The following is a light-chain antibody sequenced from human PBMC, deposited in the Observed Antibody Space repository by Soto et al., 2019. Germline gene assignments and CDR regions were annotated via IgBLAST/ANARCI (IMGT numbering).Light chain of an antibody. J-gene: IGKJ1*01. CDR2: AAS. Sequence: DIQLTQSPSFLSASLGDRVTITCRASQDISDDLAWYQQRPGKAPKLLIYAASTLQSGVPSRFSGSGSGTEFTLTISSLQPEDFATYYCQQSYSTLWTFGQGTKVDIK. CDR3: QQSYSTLWT. CDR1: QDISDD. V-gene: IGKV1-9*01.